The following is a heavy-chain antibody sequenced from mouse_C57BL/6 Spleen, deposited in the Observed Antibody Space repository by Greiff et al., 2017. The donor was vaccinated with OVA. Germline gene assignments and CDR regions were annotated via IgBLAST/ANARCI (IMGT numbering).Heavy chain of an antibody. CDR3: ARSIDSSGYLFDY. J-gene: IGHJ3*01. Sequence: QVQLQQPGAELVKPGASVKMSCKASGYTLTSYWITWVKQRPGQGLEWIGDIYPGSGSTNYNEKFKSKATLTVDTSSSTAYMQLSSLTSEDSAVYYCARSIDSSGYLFDYWGQGTLVTVSA. CDR2: IYPGSGST. V-gene: IGHV1-55*01. CDR1: GYTLTSYW. D-gene: IGHD3-2*02.